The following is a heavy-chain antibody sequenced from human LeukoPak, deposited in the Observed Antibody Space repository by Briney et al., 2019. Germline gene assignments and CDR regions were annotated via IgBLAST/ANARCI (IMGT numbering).Heavy chain of an antibody. CDR1: GYTFTGYY. Sequence: WASVKVSCKASGYTFTGYYMHWVRQAPGQGLEWMGWINPNSGGTNYAQKFQGRVTMTRDTSISTAYMELSRLRSDDTAVYYCARDEVDGSGSYLADNWFDPWGQGTLVTVSS. D-gene: IGHD3-10*01. J-gene: IGHJ5*02. CDR3: ARDEVDGSGSYLADNWFDP. CDR2: INPNSGGT. V-gene: IGHV1-2*02.